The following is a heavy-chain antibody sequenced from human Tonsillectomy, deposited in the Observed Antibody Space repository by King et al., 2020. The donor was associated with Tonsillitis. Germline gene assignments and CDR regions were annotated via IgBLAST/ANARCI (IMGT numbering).Heavy chain of an antibody. CDR2: IYYSGST. CDR3: ARTYSSGWYRWFDP. V-gene: IGHV4-59*08. CDR1: GGSIGSYY. D-gene: IGHD6-19*01. Sequence: QLQESGPGLVKTSETLSLTCTVSGGSIGSYYWSWIRQPPGKGLEWIGYIYYSGSTNYNPSLKSRVTISVDTSKNQFSLKLSSVTAADTAVYYCARTYSSGWYRWFDPWGQGTLVTVSS. J-gene: IGHJ5*02.